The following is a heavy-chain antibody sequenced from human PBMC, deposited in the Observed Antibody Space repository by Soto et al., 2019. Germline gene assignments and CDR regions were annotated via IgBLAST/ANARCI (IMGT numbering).Heavy chain of an antibody. J-gene: IGHJ6*02. D-gene: IGHD3-10*01. CDR2: IIPIFGTA. V-gene: IGHV1-69*06. Sequence: ASVKVSCKASGGTFSSYAISWVRQAPGQGLEWMGGIIPIFGTANYAQKFQGRVTITADKSTSTAYMELSSLKSEDTAVYYCARVRVYYGSGSNQRAYYYYGMDVWGQGTTVTVSS. CDR3: ARVRVYYGSGSNQRAYYYYGMDV. CDR1: GGTFSSYA.